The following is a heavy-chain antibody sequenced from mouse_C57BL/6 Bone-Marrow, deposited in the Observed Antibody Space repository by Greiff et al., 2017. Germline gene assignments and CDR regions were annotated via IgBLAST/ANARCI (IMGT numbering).Heavy chain of an antibody. Sequence: EVQLQQSVAELVRPGASVKLSCTASGFNIKNTYMHWVKQRPEQGLEWIGRIDPANGNTKYAPKFQGKATITADTSSNTAYLQLSSLTSEDTAIYYCALFITTVVAHYYAMDYWGQGTSVTVSS. V-gene: IGHV14-3*01. CDR1: GFNIKNTY. D-gene: IGHD1-1*01. CDR3: ALFITTVVAHYYAMDY. CDR2: IDPANGNT. J-gene: IGHJ4*01.